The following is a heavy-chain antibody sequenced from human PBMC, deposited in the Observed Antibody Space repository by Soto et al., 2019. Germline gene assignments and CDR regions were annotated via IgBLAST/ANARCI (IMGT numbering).Heavy chain of an antibody. V-gene: IGHV1-69*01. J-gene: IGHJ6*02. CDR2: IIPIFGTA. D-gene: IGHD2-15*01. Sequence: QVQLVQSGAEVKKPGSPVKVSCKASGGTFSSYAISWVRQAPGQGLEWMGGIIPIFGTANYAQKFQGRVTITADESTSTAYMELSSLRSEDTAVYYCARTGWEVVVVAAIRDYYYYGMDVWGQGTTVTVSS. CDR3: ARTGWEVVVVAAIRDYYYYGMDV. CDR1: GGTFSSYA.